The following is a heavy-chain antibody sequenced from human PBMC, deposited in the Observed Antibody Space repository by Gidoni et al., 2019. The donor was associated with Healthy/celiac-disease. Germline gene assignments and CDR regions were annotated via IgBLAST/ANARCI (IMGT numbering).Heavy chain of an antibody. CDR3: ASIAVAGTWIDY. Sequence: QVQLQQWGAGLLKPSEPLSLTCAVYGGSFSGYYWSWIRQPPGKGLEWIGEINHSGSTNYNPSLKSRVTIAVDTSKNQFSLKLSSGTAADTAVYYCASIAVAGTWIDYWGQGTLVTVSS. D-gene: IGHD6-19*01. CDR1: GGSFSGYY. V-gene: IGHV4-34*01. CDR2: INHSGST. J-gene: IGHJ4*02.